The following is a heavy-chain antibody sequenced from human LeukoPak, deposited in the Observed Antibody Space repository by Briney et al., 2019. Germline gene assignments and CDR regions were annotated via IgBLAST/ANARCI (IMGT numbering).Heavy chain of an antibody. CDR3: ARGPYYDSSGYRTYYMDV. Sequence: ASVKVSCKASGYTFSGYYMNWVRQAPGQGLEWMGWINPNSGDTDYAQKFQGRVTMTRDTSISTAYMELSRLRSDDTAVYYCARGPYYDSSGYRTYYMDVWGKGTTVTVSS. CDR1: GYTFSGYY. J-gene: IGHJ6*03. CDR2: INPNSGDT. D-gene: IGHD3-22*01. V-gene: IGHV1-2*02.